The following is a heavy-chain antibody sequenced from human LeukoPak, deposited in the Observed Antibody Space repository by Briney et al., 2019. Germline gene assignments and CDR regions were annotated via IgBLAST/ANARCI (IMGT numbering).Heavy chain of an antibody. J-gene: IGHJ4*02. CDR1: GGSISSGGYY. CDR2: IYYSGST. CDR3: ARGRRDRYGDYVGPIDY. D-gene: IGHD4-17*01. V-gene: IGHV4-31*03. Sequence: PSETLSLTCTVSGGSISSGGYYWSWIRQHPGKGLEWIGYIYYSGSTYYNPSLKSRVTISVDTSKNQFSLKLSSVTAADTVVYYCARGRRDRYGDYVGPIDYWGQGTLVTVSS.